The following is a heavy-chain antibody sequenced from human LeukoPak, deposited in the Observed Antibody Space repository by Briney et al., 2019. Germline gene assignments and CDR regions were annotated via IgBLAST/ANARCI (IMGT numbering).Heavy chain of an antibody. Sequence: GASVKVSCKASGYTFTGYYMHWVRQAPGQGLEWMGWINPNSGGTNYAQKFQGRVTMTRDTSISTAYMELSRLRSDDTAVYYCARGGIQLWLLNWSDPWGQGTLVTVSS. CDR3: ARGGIQLWLLNWSDP. J-gene: IGHJ5*02. CDR2: INPNSGGT. D-gene: IGHD5-18*01. CDR1: GYTFTGYY. V-gene: IGHV1-2*02.